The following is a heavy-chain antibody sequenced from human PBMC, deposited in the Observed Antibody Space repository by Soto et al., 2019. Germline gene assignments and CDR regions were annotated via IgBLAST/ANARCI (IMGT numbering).Heavy chain of an antibody. J-gene: IGHJ4*02. D-gene: IGHD3-3*01. V-gene: IGHV3-23*01. CDR3: AKDYGNYDFWSGYKGPGYFDY. CDR2: ISGSGGST. CDR1: GFTFSSYA. Sequence: GGSLRLSCAASGFTFSSYAMSWVRQAPGKGLEWVSAISGSGGSTYYADSVKGRFTISRDNSKNTLYLQMNSLRAEDTAVYYCAKDYGNYDFWSGYKGPGYFDYWGQGTLVTVSS.